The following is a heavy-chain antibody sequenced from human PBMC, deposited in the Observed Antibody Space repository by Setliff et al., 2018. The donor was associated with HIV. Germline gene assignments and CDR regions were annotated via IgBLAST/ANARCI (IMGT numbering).Heavy chain of an antibody. D-gene: IGHD3-9*01. Sequence: GASVKVSCKVSGYTLSELSRHWVRQAPGKGLEWMGGFDPEDGETNYAQKLQGRLTMTTDTSTSTAYMELMSLRSDDTAVYYCASSHDHPLRYFDWPLPYYGMDVWGQGTTVTVSS. J-gene: IGHJ6*02. V-gene: IGHV1-24*01. CDR3: ASSHDHPLRYFDWPLPYYGMDV. CDR2: FDPEDGET. CDR1: GYTLSELS.